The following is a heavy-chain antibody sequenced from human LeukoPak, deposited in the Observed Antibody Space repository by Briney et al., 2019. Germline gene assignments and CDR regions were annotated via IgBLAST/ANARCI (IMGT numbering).Heavy chain of an antibody. D-gene: IGHD5-18*01. CDR2: FDPEDGET. Sequence: SVKVSCKVSGYTLTELSMHWVRQAPGKGLEWMGGFDPEDGETIYAQKFQGRVTMTEDTSTDTAYMELSSLRSEDTAVYYCATRPVYSYGLDYWGQGTLVTVSS. V-gene: IGHV1-24*01. CDR1: GYTLTELS. CDR3: ATRPVYSYGLDY. J-gene: IGHJ4*02.